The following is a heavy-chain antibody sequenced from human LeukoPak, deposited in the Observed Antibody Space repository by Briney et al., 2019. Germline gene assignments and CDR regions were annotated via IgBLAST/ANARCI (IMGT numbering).Heavy chain of an antibody. D-gene: IGHD2-2*01. CDR1: GYTFTSYG. V-gene: IGHV1-18*01. J-gene: IGHJ6*03. Sequence: ASVKVSCKASGYTFTSYGISWVRQAPGQGLEWMGWISAYNGNTNYAQKLQGRVTMTTDTSTSTAYMELRSLRSDGTAVYYCARDVRSSTSYYYYMDVWGKGTTVTVSS. CDR3: ARDVRSSTSYYYYMDV. CDR2: ISAYNGNT.